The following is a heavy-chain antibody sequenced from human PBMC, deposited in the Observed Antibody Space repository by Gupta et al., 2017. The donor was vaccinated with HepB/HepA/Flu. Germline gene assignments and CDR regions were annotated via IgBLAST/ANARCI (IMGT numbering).Heavy chain of an antibody. D-gene: IGHD1-1*01. Sequence: EVKVLESGGDLVQPGGSLRLSCATSGFSFNIYGVTWVRQAPGKGLEWVASYGSAGTSHYAGSARGRFAISRDYSTDTIYLQMDNVRGEDSAMYYCGKENLGGRSWYTIEKWGQGTLVVVSS. CDR1: GFSFNIYG. CDR3: GKENLGGRSWYTIEK. V-gene: IGHV3-23*01. CDR2: YGSAGTS. J-gene: IGHJ4*02.